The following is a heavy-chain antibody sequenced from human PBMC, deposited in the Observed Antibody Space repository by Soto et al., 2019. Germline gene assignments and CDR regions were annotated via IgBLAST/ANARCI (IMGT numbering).Heavy chain of an antibody. Sequence: SETLSLTCAVSGGSISSGGYSWSWIRQPPGKGLEWIGYMYHSGSTYYNPSLKSRVTISIDRSKNQFSLKLSSVTAADTALYYCASGYGAIDHWGQGTMVTGSS. D-gene: IGHD2-2*03. CDR2: MYHSGST. CDR3: ASGYGAIDH. J-gene: IGHJ4*02. V-gene: IGHV4-30-2*01. CDR1: GGSISSGGYS.